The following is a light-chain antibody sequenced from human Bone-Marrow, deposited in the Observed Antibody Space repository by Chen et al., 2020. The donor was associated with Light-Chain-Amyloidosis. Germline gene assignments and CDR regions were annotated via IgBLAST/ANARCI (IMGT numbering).Light chain of an antibody. V-gene: IGLV3-21*02. J-gene: IGLJ3*02. CDR3: QVWDRSSDRPV. CDR1: NIGSTS. Sequence: SYVLTQPSSVSVAPGQTATIACGENNIGSTSVPWYQQTPGQAPLRVVYDDSDRPSGIPERLSGSNSGNTATLTISRVEAGDEADYYCQVWDRSSDRPVFGGGTKLTVL. CDR2: DDS.